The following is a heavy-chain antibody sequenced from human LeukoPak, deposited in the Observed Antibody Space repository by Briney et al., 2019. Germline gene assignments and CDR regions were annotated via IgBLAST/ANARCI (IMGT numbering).Heavy chain of an antibody. CDR3: ARAWSGSYYNGFDY. V-gene: IGHV3-21*01. D-gene: IGHD3-10*01. Sequence: GGSLRLSCAASGFTFSSYSMNWVRQAPGKGLEWVSSISSSSSYIYYGDSVKGRFTISRDSAKNSLYLQMNSLRAEDTAVYYCARAWSGSYYNGFDYWGQGTLVTVSS. J-gene: IGHJ4*02. CDR1: GFTFSSYS. CDR2: ISSSSSYI.